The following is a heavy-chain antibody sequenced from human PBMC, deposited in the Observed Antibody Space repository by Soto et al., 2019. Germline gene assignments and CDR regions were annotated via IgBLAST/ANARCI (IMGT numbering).Heavy chain of an antibody. CDR1: GFDFRSYA. CDR2: ISGSGDDI. J-gene: IGHJ6*02. V-gene: IGHV3-23*01. D-gene: IGHD3-3*01. Sequence: EVHVLESGGGLVQPGGSLRLSCAASGFDFRSYAMSWVRQAPGKGLEWVSGISGSGDDIYNAHSVKGRFSISRDNSQNTTYLQMDRVRAEDTAVYYCVKHDYNFWSGSTLTPGIDVWGQGTAVTVSS. CDR3: VKHDYNFWSGSTLTPGIDV.